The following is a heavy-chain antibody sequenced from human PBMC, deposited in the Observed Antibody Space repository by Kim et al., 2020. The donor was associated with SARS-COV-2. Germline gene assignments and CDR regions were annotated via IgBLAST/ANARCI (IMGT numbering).Heavy chain of an antibody. CDR2: INPSGGST. CDR3: ARDLVGCSGGSSYFLMDV. CDR1: GYTFTSYY. V-gene: IGHV1-46*01. J-gene: IGHJ6*02. Sequence: ASVKVSCKASGYTFTSYYMNWVRQAPGQGLEWMGLINPSGGSTSYAQKFQGRVTMTRDTSTSTVYMELSSLRSEDTAVYYCARDLVGCSGGSSYFLMDVWGQGTTVTVSS. D-gene: IGHD2-15*01.